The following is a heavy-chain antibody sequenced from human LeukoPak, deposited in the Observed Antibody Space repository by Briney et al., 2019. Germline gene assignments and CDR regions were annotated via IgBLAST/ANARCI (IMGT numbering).Heavy chain of an antibody. J-gene: IGHJ4*02. CDR2: ISYDGSNK. CDR1: GFTFSSYA. V-gene: IGHV3-30*04. D-gene: IGHD3-10*01. Sequence: GGSLRLSCAASGFTFSSYAMHWVRQAPGKGLEWVAVISYDGSNKYYADSVKGRFTISRDNSKNTLYLEVISLTAEDTAVYYCAKDDAWLRFGEWSQGTLVTVSS. CDR3: AKDDAWLRFGE.